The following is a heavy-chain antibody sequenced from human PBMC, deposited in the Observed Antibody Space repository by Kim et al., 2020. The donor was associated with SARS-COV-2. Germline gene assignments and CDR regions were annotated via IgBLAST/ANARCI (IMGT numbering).Heavy chain of an antibody. CDR2: ISTTGLDR. V-gene: IGHV3-11*06. Sequence: GGSLRLSCAASKFTFTAYYMNWIRQAPGKGLEWVSSISTTGLDRNYANSVKGRFSISRDNARNTLYLQMNSLRVEDTALYFCARIEILASPPSMDVWGKG. CDR3: ARIEILASPPSMDV. J-gene: IGHJ6*03. CDR1: KFTFTAYY.